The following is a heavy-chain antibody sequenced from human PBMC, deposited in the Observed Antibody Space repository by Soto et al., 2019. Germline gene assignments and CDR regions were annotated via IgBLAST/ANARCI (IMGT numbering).Heavy chain of an antibody. CDR1: GDPITSYF. V-gene: IGHV4-4*07. CDR3: ARTLSGFTYGSRQFYFDY. Sequence: PSETLSLTCTVSGDPITSYFWSWIRQPAGKGLEWIGHMFPGGTTSHNTSLKSRVSMSIDTSKNQFSLTLTSVTAADTAVYYCARTLSGFTYGSRQFYFDYWSQGTLVTVSS. D-gene: IGHD3-10*01. CDR2: MFPGGTT. J-gene: IGHJ4*02.